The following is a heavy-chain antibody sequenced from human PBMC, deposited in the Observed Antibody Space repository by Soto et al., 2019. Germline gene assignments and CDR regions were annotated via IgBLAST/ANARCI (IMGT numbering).Heavy chain of an antibody. CDR2: IKQDGSEK. CDR3: ARDGAQIVATADYYYYYGMDV. J-gene: IGHJ6*02. Sequence: EVQLVESGGGLVQPGGSLRLSCAASGFTFSSYWMSWVRQAPGKGLEWVANIKQDGSEKYYVDSVKGRFTISRDNAKNSLYLQMNSLRAEDTDVYYCARDGAQIVATADYYYYYGMDVWGQGTTVTVSS. V-gene: IGHV3-7*01. D-gene: IGHD5-12*01. CDR1: GFTFSSYW.